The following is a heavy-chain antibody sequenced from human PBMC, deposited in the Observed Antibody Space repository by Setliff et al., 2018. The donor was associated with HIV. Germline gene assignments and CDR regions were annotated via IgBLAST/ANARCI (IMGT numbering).Heavy chain of an antibody. J-gene: IGHJ6*03. CDR1: GGSINSTYYW. Sequence: SETLSLTCTVSGGSINSTYYWWGWIRQPPGKPLEWLATIYYRGGIFYNPSLKSRITMSLDTSKNQFSVNLRSVTAADTAVYYCVRHTAVNISPSGMGYYYIDVWDKGTSVTVSS. V-gene: IGHV4-39*01. D-gene: IGHD4-17*01. CDR2: IYYRGGI. CDR3: VRHTAVNISPSGMGYYYIDV.